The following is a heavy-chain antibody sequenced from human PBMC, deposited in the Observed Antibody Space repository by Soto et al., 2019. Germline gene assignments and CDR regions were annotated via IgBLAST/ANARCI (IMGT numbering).Heavy chain of an antibody. CDR2: ISYDGSNK. D-gene: IGHD3-9*01. CDR3: ARDPLLRYFDWLLDY. J-gene: IGHJ4*02. V-gene: IGHV3-30-3*01. CDR1: GFTFSSYA. Sequence: GSLRLSCAASGFTFSSYAMHWVRQAPGKGLEWVAVISYDGSNKYYADSVKGRFTISRDNSKNTLYLQMNSLRAEDTAVYYCARDPLLRYFDWLLDYWGQGTLVTVSS.